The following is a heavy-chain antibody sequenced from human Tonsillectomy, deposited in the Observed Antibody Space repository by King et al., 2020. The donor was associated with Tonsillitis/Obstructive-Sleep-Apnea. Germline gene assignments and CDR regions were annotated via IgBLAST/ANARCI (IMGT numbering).Heavy chain of an antibody. Sequence: VQLQQWGAGLLKPSETLSLMCAVYGGSISGYYWSWIRQPPGKGLEWIGEINHSGSTNYNPSLKSRVTISVDTSKNQWSLKLSSVTAADTAVYYCARGGAIVVVPAATVEFLKPDENWFDPWGQGTLVTVSS. V-gene: IGHV4-34*01. J-gene: IGHJ5*02. D-gene: IGHD2-2*01. CDR3: ARGGAIVVVPAATVEFLKPDENWFDP. CDR1: GGSISGYY. CDR2: INHSGST.